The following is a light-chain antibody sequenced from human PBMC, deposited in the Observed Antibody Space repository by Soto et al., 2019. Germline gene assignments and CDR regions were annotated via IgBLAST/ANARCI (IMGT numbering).Light chain of an antibody. CDR1: QSVSGY. CDR2: DAS. V-gene: IGKV3-11*01. Sequence: EIVLTQSPATLSLSPGNRATLSCRASQSVSGYFACYQQKPGQAPRLLIYDASNRATGIPARFSGSGSGTDFTLTISSLEPEDFAVYYCQQRSNWPFTFGGGTKVEI. J-gene: IGKJ4*01. CDR3: QQRSNWPFT.